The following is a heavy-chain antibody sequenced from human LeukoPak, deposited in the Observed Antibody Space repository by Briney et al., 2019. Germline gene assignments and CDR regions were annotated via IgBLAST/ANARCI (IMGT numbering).Heavy chain of an antibody. D-gene: IGHD4-17*01. V-gene: IGHV4-4*07. Sequence: PSETLSLTCTVSGASISRYYWSWIRQPAGKGLQWIGRISTSGSTNYNPSLKSRVTMSVDRSTNEFSLTVRSVTAADTALYYCARGLPSYGDYVDYYFYMDVWGKGTTVTVSS. J-gene: IGHJ6*03. CDR2: ISTSGST. CDR1: GASISRYY. CDR3: ARGLPSYGDYVDYYFYMDV.